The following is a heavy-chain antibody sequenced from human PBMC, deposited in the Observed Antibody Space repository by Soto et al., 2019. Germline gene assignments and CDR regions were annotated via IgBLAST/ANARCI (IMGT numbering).Heavy chain of an antibody. J-gene: IGHJ4*02. CDR2: IYHSGST. V-gene: IGHV4-30-2*03. CDR3: ANSYGDYVAY. D-gene: IGHD4-17*01. CDR1: GGSISSGGYS. Sequence: PSETLSLTCAVSGGSISSGGYSWSWIRQPPGKGLEWIGCIYHSGSTYYNPSLKSRVTISVDTSKNQFSLKLSSVTAADTAVYYCANSYGDYVAYWGQGTLVTVSS.